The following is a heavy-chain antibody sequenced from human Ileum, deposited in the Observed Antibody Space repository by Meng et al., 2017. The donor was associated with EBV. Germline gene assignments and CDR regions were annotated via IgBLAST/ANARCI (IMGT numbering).Heavy chain of an antibody. J-gene: IGHJ4*02. V-gene: IGHV3-74*01. CDR2: LNRDGTNT. D-gene: IGHD6-13*01. CDR1: GLAVSRYG. CDR3: VRGLSGPQQLTGGY. Sequence: GEGGGGGGGVGVPGGARGRLGASSGLAVSRYGRDGVRQAPGKGLGWGSRLNRDGTNTAYADSVKGRFTISRDNAKNTLSLQMNSLRAEDTAVYYCVRGLSGPQQLTGGYWGQGTLVTVSS.